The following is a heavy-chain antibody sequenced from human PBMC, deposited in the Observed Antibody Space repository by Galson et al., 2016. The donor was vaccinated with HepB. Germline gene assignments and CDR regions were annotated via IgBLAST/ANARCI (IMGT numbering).Heavy chain of an antibody. V-gene: IGHV1-69*13. D-gene: IGHD2-21*01. CDR3: ATVESLFKSHPDY. J-gene: IGHJ4*02. Sequence: QSGAEVKKPGASVKVSCKASGYTFSNYGVTWVRQAPGQGLEWMGGIIPILATTNIAQKFQGRVTITADESTSTAYMELRSLRSDDTAVYYCATVESLFKSHPDYWGQGTLVTVSS. CDR2: IIPILATT. CDR1: GYTFSNYG.